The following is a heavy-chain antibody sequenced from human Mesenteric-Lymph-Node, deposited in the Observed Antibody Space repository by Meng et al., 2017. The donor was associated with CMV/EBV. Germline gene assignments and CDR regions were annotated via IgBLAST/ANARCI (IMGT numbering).Heavy chain of an antibody. Sequence: SGGSVSKGDHSWSWVRQPPGSGLELLGYIFYTGSTYYNPSLKGRVTMSMDRSKNQFSLKLTSVTAADTAVYYCANDYGSGSYRFDYWGQGTLVTVSS. CDR1: GGSVSKGDHS. V-gene: IGHV4-30-2*01. D-gene: IGHD3-10*01. J-gene: IGHJ4*02. CDR2: IFYTGST. CDR3: ANDYGSGSYRFDY.